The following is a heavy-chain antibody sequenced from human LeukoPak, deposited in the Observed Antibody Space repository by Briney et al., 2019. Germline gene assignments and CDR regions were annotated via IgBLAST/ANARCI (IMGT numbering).Heavy chain of an antibody. D-gene: IGHD4-23*01. CDR3: ARAPRYGGNSGRGVYFDY. Sequence: SETLSLTCTVSGGSISSYYWSWIRQPAGKGLEWIGRIYTSGSTNYNPSLKSRVTMSVDTSKNQFSLKLSSVTAADTAVHYCARAPRYGGNSGRGVYFDYWGQGTLVTVSS. CDR2: IYTSGST. CDR1: GGSISSYY. J-gene: IGHJ4*02. V-gene: IGHV4-4*07.